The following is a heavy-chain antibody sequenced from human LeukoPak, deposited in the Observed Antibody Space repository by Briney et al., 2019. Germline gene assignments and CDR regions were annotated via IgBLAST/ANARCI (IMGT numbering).Heavy chain of an antibody. CDR3: ARGGQPAALDY. V-gene: IGHV3-30-3*01. J-gene: IGHJ4*02. D-gene: IGHD2-2*01. CDR1: GFTFSSYA. Sequence: GGSLRLSCAASGFTFSSYAMHWVRQAPGKGLEWVAVISYDGSNKYYADSVKGRFTISRDNSKNTLYLQMNSLRAEDTAVYYCARGGQPAALDYWGQGTLVTVSS. CDR2: ISYDGSNK.